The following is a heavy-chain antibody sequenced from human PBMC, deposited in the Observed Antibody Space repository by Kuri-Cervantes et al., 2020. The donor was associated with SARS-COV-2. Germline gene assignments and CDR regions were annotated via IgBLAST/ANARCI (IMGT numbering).Heavy chain of an antibody. CDR3: ARDKGGATFDY. V-gene: IGHV1-69*06. D-gene: IGHD1-26*01. CDR2: IIPIFGTA. J-gene: IGHJ4*02. Sequence: ASVKVSCKASGGTFSSYAISWVRQAPGQGLEWMGGIIPIFGTANYAQKFQGRVTITADKSTSTAYMELSSLRSDDTAVYYCARDKGGATFDYWGQGTLVTVSS. CDR1: GGTFSSYA.